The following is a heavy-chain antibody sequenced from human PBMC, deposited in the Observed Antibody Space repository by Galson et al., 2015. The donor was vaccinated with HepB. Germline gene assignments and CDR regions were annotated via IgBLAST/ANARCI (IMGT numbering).Heavy chain of an antibody. J-gene: IGHJ4*02. Sequence: SLRLSCAASGFAFNNAWMTWVRQAPGKGLEWVGRIRSTTDGGTTDYAAPVKGRFTISRDDSINTLYLQMSSLRAEDTGMYYCAKVRDFWGGYYTHPFDYWGQGALVTVSS. D-gene: IGHD3-3*01. CDR1: GFAFNNAW. CDR3: AKVRDFWGGYYTHPFDY. V-gene: IGHV3-15*01. CDR2: IRSTTDGGTT.